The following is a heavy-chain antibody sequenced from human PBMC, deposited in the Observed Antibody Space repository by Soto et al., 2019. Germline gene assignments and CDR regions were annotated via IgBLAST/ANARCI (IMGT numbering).Heavy chain of an antibody. V-gene: IGHV1-69*13. Sequence: ASVKVSCKASGGTFSSYAISWVRQAPGQGLEWMGGIIPIFGTANYAQKFQGRVTITADESTSTAYMELSSLRSEDTAVYYCASDYCSGGSCNWFDPWGQGTLVTVSS. CDR3: ASDYCSGGSCNWFDP. D-gene: IGHD2-15*01. J-gene: IGHJ5*02. CDR1: GGTFSSYA. CDR2: IIPIFGTA.